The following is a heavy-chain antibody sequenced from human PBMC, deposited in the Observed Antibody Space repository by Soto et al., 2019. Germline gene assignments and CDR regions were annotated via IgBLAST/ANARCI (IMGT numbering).Heavy chain of an antibody. CDR2: VNPSGGHT. CDR3: ARGGAVVVVTAAFDY. V-gene: IGHV1-46*01. J-gene: IGHJ4*02. CDR1: GNTFTNYY. D-gene: IGHD2-21*02. Sequence: QVQLMQSGAEVKKPGASVKVSCKASGNTFTNYYIHWVRQAPGQGLEWMGTVNPSGGHTTYSQNFLGRVTMTRDTYTSTLYMGLTSLTSDDPAVYYCARGGAVVVVTAAFDYWGQGTLVTVSS.